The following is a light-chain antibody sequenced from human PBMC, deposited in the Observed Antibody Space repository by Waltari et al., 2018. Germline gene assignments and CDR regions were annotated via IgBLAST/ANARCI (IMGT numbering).Light chain of an antibody. V-gene: IGLV1-44*01. CDR2: SNN. Sequence: QSVLTQAPSASGTPGRRVTISCSGSSSNTESNTVNWYQQLPGTAPNLLIYSNNQRPSGVPDRFSGSKSGTSASLAISGLQSEDEAEYSCAVWDDSLSGVVFGGGTKLTVL. J-gene: IGLJ2*01. CDR1: SSNTESNT. CDR3: AVWDDSLSGVV.